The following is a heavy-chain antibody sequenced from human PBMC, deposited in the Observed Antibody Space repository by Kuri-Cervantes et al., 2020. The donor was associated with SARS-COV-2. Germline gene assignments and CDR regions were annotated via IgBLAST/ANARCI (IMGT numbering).Heavy chain of an antibody. CDR3: ARPYCTTTTCYDGTFDS. V-gene: IGHV1-69*06. CDR1: VGTFSSYA. CDR2: TIPLFGTT. Sequence: SVKVSCKASVGTFSSYAVTWGRQSPGQGLEWRGRTIPLFGTTIYAQKFRGRVTLTADKSTNTAYMELSSLRSEDTAIYYCARPYCTTTTCYDGTFDSWGQGTLVTVSS. D-gene: IGHD2-2*01. J-gene: IGHJ4*02.